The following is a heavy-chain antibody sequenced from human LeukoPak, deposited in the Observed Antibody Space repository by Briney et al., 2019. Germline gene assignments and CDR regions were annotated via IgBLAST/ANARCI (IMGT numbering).Heavy chain of an antibody. D-gene: IGHD5-24*01. Sequence: GASVKVSCKASGGTFSSYAISWVRQAPGQGLEWMGGIIPIFGTANYAQKFQGRVTITADESTSTAYMELSSLRSEDTAVYYCAIPVGRDGYNDRFYGMDAWGQGTTVTVSS. CDR1: GGTFSSYA. CDR2: IIPIFGTA. CDR3: AIPVGRDGYNDRFYGMDA. J-gene: IGHJ6*02. V-gene: IGHV1-69*13.